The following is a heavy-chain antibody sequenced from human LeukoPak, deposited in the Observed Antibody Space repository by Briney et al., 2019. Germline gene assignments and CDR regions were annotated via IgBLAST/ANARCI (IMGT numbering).Heavy chain of an antibody. V-gene: IGHV4-59*01. CDR1: GGSISNYY. J-gene: IGHJ4*02. CDR3: AGDTYGSDY. D-gene: IGHD3-10*01. CDR2: IYYSGTT. Sequence: SETLSLTCTVSGGSISNYYRNWIRQPPGKGLEWIGYIYYSGTTNYNPSLKSRVIISIDTSKNQFSLKLSSVTAADTAVYYCAGDTYGSDYWGQGTLVTVSS.